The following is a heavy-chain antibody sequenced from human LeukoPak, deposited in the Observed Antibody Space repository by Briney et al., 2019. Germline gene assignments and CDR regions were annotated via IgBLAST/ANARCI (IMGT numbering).Heavy chain of an antibody. J-gene: IGHJ4*02. D-gene: IGHD3-16*01. CDR1: GYTFTGYH. V-gene: IGHV1-2*02. CDR2: INPKSGGT. Sequence: GASVKVSCKASGYTFTGYHMHWVRQAPGQGLEWMGWINPKSGGTTYAQKFQGRVTITRDTSISTVYMELNRLQPDDTAVYYCARLRTREWEFPFDYWGQGTLVTVSS. CDR3: ARLRTREWEFPFDY.